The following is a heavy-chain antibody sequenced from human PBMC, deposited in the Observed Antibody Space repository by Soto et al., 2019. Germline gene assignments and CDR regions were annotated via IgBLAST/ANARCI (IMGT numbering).Heavy chain of an antibody. CDR3: AREPYYDFWSGYYTGGYFDY. J-gene: IGHJ4*02. D-gene: IGHD3-3*01. CDR1: GGSFSGYY. CDR2: IRHGGSA. Sequence: SETLSLTCAVYGGSFSGYYWSWIRQPPGKGLEWIGEIRHGGSANYSPSLKSRVTISVDTSKNQFSLKLSSVTAADTAVYYCAREPYYDFWSGYYTGGYFDYWGQGTPVTVSS. V-gene: IGHV4-34*01.